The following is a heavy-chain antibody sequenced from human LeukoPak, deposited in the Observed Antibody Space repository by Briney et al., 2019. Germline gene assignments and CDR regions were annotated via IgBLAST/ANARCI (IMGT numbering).Heavy chain of an antibody. D-gene: IGHD6-13*01. V-gene: IGHV4-59*01. CDR3: ARSVLVRSGVYYYYYYGMDV. Sequence: PSETLSLTCTVSGGSISSYYWSWIRQPPGKGLEWIGYIYYSGSTNYNPSLKSRVTISVDTSKNQFSLKLSSVTAAYTAVYYCARSVLVRSGVYYYYYYGMDVWGQGTTVTVSS. CDR1: GGSISSYY. J-gene: IGHJ6*02. CDR2: IYYSGST.